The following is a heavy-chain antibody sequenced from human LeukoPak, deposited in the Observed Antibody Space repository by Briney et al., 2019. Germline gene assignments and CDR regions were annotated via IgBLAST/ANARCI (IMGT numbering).Heavy chain of an antibody. Sequence: GGSLRLSCAASGFTFSSYSMNWVRQAPGKGLEWVSSISSSSSYIYYADSVKGRFTISRDNSKNTLYLQMNSLRAEDTAVYYCAKKDGSSWYSDYWGQGTLVTVSS. CDR2: ISSSSSYI. CDR3: AKKDGSSWYSDY. V-gene: IGHV3-21*01. D-gene: IGHD6-13*01. CDR1: GFTFSSYS. J-gene: IGHJ4*02.